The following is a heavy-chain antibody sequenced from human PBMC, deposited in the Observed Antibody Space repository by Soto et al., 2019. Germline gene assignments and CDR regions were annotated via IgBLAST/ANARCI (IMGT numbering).Heavy chain of an antibody. D-gene: IGHD2-2*01. CDR3: ARACSSNSCYDVFDY. V-gene: IGHV4-4*07. CDR1: GGSISSYY. J-gene: IGHJ4*02. CDR2: IYTRGIT. Sequence: QVQLQESGPGLLKPSETLSLTCTVSGGSISSYYWSWIRQPAGKGLEWIGRIYTRGITNYNPSLKIRVTMTVDTSKNQFSLTLSSVTAADTAVYYCARACSSNSCYDVFDYWGQGTLVTVSS.